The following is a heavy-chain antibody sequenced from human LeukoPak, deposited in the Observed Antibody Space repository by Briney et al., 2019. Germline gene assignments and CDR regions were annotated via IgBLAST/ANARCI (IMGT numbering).Heavy chain of an antibody. CDR1: GGSISSYY. V-gene: IGHV4-4*07. J-gene: IGHJ3*02. CDR3: ARETKYDILTGFARDAFDI. Sequence: PSETLSLTCTVSGGSISSYYWSWIRQPAGKGLEWIGRIHTSGSTNYNPSLKSRVTMSVDTSKNQFSLKLSSVTAADTAVYYCARETKYDILTGFARDAFDIWGQGTMVTVSS. CDR2: IHTSGST. D-gene: IGHD3-9*01.